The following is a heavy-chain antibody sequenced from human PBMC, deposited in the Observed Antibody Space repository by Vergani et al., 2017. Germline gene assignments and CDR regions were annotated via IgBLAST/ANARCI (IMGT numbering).Heavy chain of an antibody. V-gene: IGHV3-48*04. CDR3: ARGVYYDSSGYYGNY. CDR1: GFTFSSYS. J-gene: IGHJ4*02. CDR2: ISSSSSTI. Sequence: EVQLLESGGGLVQPGGSLRLSCAASGFTFSSYSMNWVRQAPGKGLEWVSYISSSSSTIYYADSVKGRFTISRDNAKNSLYLQMNSLRAEDTAVYYCARGVYYDSSGYYGNYWGQGTLVTVSS. D-gene: IGHD3-22*01.